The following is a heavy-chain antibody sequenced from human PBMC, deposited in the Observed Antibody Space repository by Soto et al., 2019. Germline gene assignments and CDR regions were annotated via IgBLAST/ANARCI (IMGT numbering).Heavy chain of an antibody. CDR2: IWYDGSNK. D-gene: IGHD3-9*01. J-gene: IGHJ6*02. Sequence: GGSLRLSCASSGFTFSSYGMHWVRQAPGKGLEWVAVIWYDGSNKYYADSVKGRFTISRDNSKNTLYLQMNSLRAEDTAVYYCAREVPRLSYYDILTGNYNNYYYYGMDAWGQGTTVTVSS. CDR1: GFTFSSYG. V-gene: IGHV3-33*01. CDR3: AREVPRLSYYDILTGNYNNYYYYGMDA.